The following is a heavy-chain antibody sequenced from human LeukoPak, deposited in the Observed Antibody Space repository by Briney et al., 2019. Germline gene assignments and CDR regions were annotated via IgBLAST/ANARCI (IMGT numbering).Heavy chain of an antibody. CDR1: GFTFSSYS. Sequence: PGGSLRLSCAASGFTFSSYSMNWVRQAPGKGLEWVSAISGSGGSTYYADSVKGRFTISRDNSKNTLYLQMNSLRAEDTAVYYCAKGVWFGELLFPYYFDYWGQGTLVTVSS. CDR2: ISGSGGST. CDR3: AKGVWFGELLFPYYFDY. J-gene: IGHJ4*02. V-gene: IGHV3-23*01. D-gene: IGHD3-10*01.